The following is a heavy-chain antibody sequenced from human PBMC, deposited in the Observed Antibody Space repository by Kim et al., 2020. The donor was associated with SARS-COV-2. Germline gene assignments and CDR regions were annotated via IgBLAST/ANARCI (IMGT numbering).Heavy chain of an antibody. J-gene: IGHJ6*02. CDR2: ISYDGSNK. D-gene: IGHD2-2*01. Sequence: GGSLRLSCAASGFTFSSYGMHWVRQAPGKGLEWVAVISYDGSNKYYADSVKGRFTISRDNSKNTLYLQMNSLRAEDTAVYYCAKDLGGYCSSTSCYELELYYYYYGMDVCGQGTTVTVSS. CDR3: AKDLGGYCSSTSCYELELYYYYYGMDV. V-gene: IGHV3-30*18. CDR1: GFTFSSYG.